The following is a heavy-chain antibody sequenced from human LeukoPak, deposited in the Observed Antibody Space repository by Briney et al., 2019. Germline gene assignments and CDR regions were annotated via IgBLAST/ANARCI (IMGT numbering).Heavy chain of an antibody. V-gene: IGHV3-21*01. CDR1: GFTFSSYS. D-gene: IGHD3-22*01. CDR2: ISSSSSYI. CDR3: AREVSYYYDSSGYYYFDY. Sequence: GGSLRLSCAASGFTFSSYSVNWVRQAPGKGLEWVSSISSSSSYIYYADSVKGRFTISRDNAKNSLYLQMNSLRAEDTAVYYCAREVSYYYDSSGYYYFDYWGQGNLVTVSS. J-gene: IGHJ4*02.